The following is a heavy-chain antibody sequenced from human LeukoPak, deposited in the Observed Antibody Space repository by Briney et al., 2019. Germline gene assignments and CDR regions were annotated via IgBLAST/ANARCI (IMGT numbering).Heavy chain of an antibody. D-gene: IGHD3-22*01. CDR2: ISAYIGNT. CDR1: GGTFSSNA. Sequence: ASVKVSCKASGGTFSSNAISWVRQAPGQGLEWMGWISAYIGNTNYAQKLQGRVTMTTDTSTSTAYMELRSLRSDDTAVYYCARDNYYDSSGYYSYWGQGTLVTVSS. V-gene: IGHV1-18*01. J-gene: IGHJ4*02. CDR3: ARDNYYDSSGYYSY.